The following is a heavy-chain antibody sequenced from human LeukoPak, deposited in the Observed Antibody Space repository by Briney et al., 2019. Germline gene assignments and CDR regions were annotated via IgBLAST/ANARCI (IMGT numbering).Heavy chain of an antibody. CDR2: IVGGGGST. J-gene: IGHJ4*02. D-gene: IGHD2-2*01. V-gene: IGHV3-23*01. CDR1: GFTFSSYA. Sequence: GGSLRLSCAASGFTFSSYAMSWVRRAPGKRLEWVSSIVGGGGSTYYADSVKGRFTISRDNSKNTLYLQMNSLRAEDTAVYYCAKAESESCTGTTCYSFAYWGQGTLVTVSS. CDR3: AKAESESCTGTTCYSFAY.